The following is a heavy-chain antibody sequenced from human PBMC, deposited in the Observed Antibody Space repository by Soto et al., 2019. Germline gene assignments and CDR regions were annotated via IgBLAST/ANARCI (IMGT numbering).Heavy chain of an antibody. V-gene: IGHV1-18*04. CDR1: GYTFSNYG. D-gene: IGHD5-18*01. CDR2: ISASNGNT. J-gene: IGHJ6*02. CDR3: AREVDVDTAMGDYYYGMDV. Sequence: GASVKVSCKASGYTFSNYGISWVRQAPGQGLEWMGWISASNGNTNYAQKLQGRVTMTTDTSTSTAYMELRSLRSDDTAVYYCAREVDVDTAMGDYYYGMDVWGQGTTVTVSS.